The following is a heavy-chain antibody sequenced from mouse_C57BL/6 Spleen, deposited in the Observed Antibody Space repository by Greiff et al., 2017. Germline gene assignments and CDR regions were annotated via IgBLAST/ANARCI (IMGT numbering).Heavy chain of an antibody. Sequence: QVQLQQPGAELVKPGASVKLSCKASGYTFTSYWMHWVKQRPGQGLEWIGMIRPNSGSTNYNEKFKGKATLTVDKSSSTADMQLSSLTSEDSAVYNCAPHYYGSSHAWFAYWGQGTLVTVSA. CDR3: APHYYGSSHAWFAY. V-gene: IGHV1-64*01. J-gene: IGHJ3*01. D-gene: IGHD1-1*01. CDR2: IRPNSGST. CDR1: GYTFTSYW.